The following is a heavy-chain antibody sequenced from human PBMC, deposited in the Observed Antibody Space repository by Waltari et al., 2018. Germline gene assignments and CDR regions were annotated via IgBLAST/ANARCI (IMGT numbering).Heavy chain of an antibody. V-gene: IGHV1-2*02. D-gene: IGHD6-19*01. Sequence: QVQLVQSGAEVKKPGASVQGSCKASGYTFTGYYMHWVRQSPGQGLEWMGWINPNSGGTNYAQKFQGRVTMTRDTSISTAYMELSRLRSDDTAVYYCARDKEGAIAVAGYFDYWGQGTLVTVSS. CDR3: ARDKEGAIAVAGYFDY. CDR1: GYTFTGYY. CDR2: INPNSGGT. J-gene: IGHJ4*02.